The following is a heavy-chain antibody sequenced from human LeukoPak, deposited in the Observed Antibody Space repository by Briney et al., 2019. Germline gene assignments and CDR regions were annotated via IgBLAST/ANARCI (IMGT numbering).Heavy chain of an antibody. CDR3: ARGEQVGNFDY. D-gene: IGHD1-26*01. CDR1: GFTFSSYD. J-gene: IGHJ4*02. Sequence: GGSLRLSCAASGFTFSSYDMHWVRQATGKGLEWVSAIGTAGDTYYPGSVKGRFTISRENAKNSLYLQMNSLRAGDTAVYYRARGEQVGNFDYWGQGTLVTVSS. V-gene: IGHV3-13*01. CDR2: IGTAGDT.